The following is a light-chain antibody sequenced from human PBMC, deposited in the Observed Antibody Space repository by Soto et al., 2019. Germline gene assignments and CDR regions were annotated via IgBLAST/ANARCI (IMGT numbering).Light chain of an antibody. CDR1: QSVSSSY. J-gene: IGKJ5*01. V-gene: IGKV3D-20*02. CDR2: DAS. CDR3: QQRRNWPST. Sequence: EIVLTQSPGTLSLSPGERATLSCRASQSVSSSYLAWYQHKPGQAPRLLIYDASNRATGLPARFSGSGSGTDFTLTISSLEPEDFAVYYCQQRRNWPSTFGQGTRLEIK.